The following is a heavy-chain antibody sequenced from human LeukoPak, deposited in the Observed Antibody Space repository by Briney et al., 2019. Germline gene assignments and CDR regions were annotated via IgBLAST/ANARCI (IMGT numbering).Heavy chain of an antibody. J-gene: IGHJ4*02. V-gene: IGHV4-59*01. D-gene: IGHD5-18*01. CDR2: IYYSGST. Sequence: SETLSLTCTVSGGSLSSYYWSWIRQPPGKGLEWIGYIYYSGSTNYNPSLKSRVTISVDTSKNQFSLKLSSVTAADTAVYYCARGLDGELWLPSYFDYWGQGTLVTVSS. CDR3: ARGLDGELWLPSYFDY. CDR1: GGSLSSYY.